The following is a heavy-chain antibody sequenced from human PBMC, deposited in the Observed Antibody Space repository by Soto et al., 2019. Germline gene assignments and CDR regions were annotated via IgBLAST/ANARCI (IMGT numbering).Heavy chain of an antibody. CDR3: ARELELRLGENYYYGMDV. CDR1: GYTFTSYA. CDR2: INAGNGNT. V-gene: IGHV1-3*01. J-gene: IGHJ6*02. Sequence: ASVKVSCKASGYTFTSYAMHWVRQAPGQRLEWMGWINAGNGNTKYSQKFQGRVTITRDTSASTAYMELSSLRSEDTAVYYCARELELRLGENYYYGMDVWGQGTTVTVSS. D-gene: IGHD1-7*01.